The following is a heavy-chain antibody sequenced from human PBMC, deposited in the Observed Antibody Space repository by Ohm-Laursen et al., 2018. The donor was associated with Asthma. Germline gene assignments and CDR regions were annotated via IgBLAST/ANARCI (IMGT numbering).Heavy chain of an antibody. Sequence: SLRLSCAASGFTFSDYYMSWIRQAPGKGLEWVSYISGSSSYTNYADSVKGRFTISRDNAKNSLYLQMNSLRAEDTAVYYCARGYSSSSLFVLYYYNMDVWGQGTTVTVSS. CDR1: GFTFSDYY. D-gene: IGHD6-6*01. V-gene: IGHV3-11*05. CDR2: ISGSSSYT. J-gene: IGHJ6*02. CDR3: ARGYSSSSLFVLYYYNMDV.